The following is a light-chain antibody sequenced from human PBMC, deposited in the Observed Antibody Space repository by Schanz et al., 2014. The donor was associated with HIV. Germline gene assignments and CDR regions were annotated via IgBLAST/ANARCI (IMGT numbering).Light chain of an antibody. CDR2: AAF. V-gene: IGKV1-39*01. Sequence: EIQMTQSPSSLSASVGDRVTITCRASQSISSYLNWYQEKPGKAPKLLIDAAFSLQSGVPSRFSGSGSGTDFTLTISSLQPEDFAAYYCQQSYSAPWTFGQGTKVEIK. J-gene: IGKJ1*01. CDR1: QSISSY. CDR3: QQSYSAPWT.